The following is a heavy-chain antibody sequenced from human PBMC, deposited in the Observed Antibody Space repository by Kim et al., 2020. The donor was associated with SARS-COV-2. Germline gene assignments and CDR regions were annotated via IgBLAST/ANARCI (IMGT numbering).Heavy chain of an antibody. Sequence: SVKVSCKASGCTFRSYAINWVRQAPGQGLEWMGGTIPMFGTTHYAQKFQGRVTMTADGSTNTDYMELSGLKSEDTAVYYCARLGNCGMTSRDTQPQYYY. J-gene: IGHJ6*01. D-gene: IGHD2-21*01. CDR1: GCTFRSYA. V-gene: IGHV1-69*13. CDR2: TIPMFGTT. CDR3: ARLGNCGMTSRDTQPQYYY.